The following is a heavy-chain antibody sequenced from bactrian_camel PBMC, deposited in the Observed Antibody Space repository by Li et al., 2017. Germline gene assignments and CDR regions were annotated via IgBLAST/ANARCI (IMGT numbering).Heavy chain of an antibody. D-gene: IGHD2*01. CDR3: AADSISRSGGYCWDAEAYHY. V-gene: IGHV3S31*01. Sequence: VQLVESGGGSAQAGGSLRLSYAVSGLTISDACMGWFRQAPGLEREGVATAYIGGGIIYYADSVRDRSTISQDNAKNILYLQMNSLKPEDTAMYYCAADSISRSGGYCWDAEAYHYWGQGTQVTVS. J-gene: IGHJ4*01. CDR1: GLTISDAC. CDR2: AYIGGGII.